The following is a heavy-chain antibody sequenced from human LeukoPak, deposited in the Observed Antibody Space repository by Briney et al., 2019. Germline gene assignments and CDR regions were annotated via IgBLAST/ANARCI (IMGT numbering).Heavy chain of an antibody. Sequence: SETLSLTCTVSGGSISSYYWSWIRQPPGKRLEWIGYIYYSGSTNYNPSLKSRVTISVDTSKNQFSLKLSSVTAADTAVYYCARVAQGINYYDSSGYRDYFDYWGQGTLVTVSS. CDR3: ARVAQGINYYDSSGYRDYFDY. J-gene: IGHJ4*02. CDR2: IYYSGST. V-gene: IGHV4-59*01. CDR1: GGSISSYY. D-gene: IGHD3-22*01.